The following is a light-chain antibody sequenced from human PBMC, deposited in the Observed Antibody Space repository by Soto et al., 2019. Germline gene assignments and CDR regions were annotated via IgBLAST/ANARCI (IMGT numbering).Light chain of an antibody. CDR3: QQYNSYPIT. CDR1: QGITKS. Sequence: DIQMTQSPSSVSASVGGRVTITCGASQGITKSLAWYQQKPGKAPKPLIYAASNLQSGVPSRFSGSGSGTEFTLTISSLQPEDFATYYCQQYNSYPITFGQGTQVDIK. V-gene: IGKV1-16*01. J-gene: IGKJ5*01. CDR2: AAS.